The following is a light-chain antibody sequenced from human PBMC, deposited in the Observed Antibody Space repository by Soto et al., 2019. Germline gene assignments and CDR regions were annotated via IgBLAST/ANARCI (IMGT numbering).Light chain of an antibody. CDR1: SSDVGGYNF. V-gene: IGLV2-14*01. CDR3: SSYATSRDVF. Sequence: QSALTQPASVSGSPGQSITISCTGTSSDVGGYNFVSWYQQHPGKAPKLMIYEVTNRPSGVSNRFSGSKSGNTASLTTSRLQAEDEADYYCSSYATSRDVFFGGGTKLTVL. CDR2: EVT. J-gene: IGLJ2*01.